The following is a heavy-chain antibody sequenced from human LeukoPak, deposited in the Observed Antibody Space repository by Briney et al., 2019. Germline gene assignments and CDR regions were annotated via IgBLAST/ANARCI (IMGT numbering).Heavy chain of an antibody. CDR3: ARSQSGVFDV. CDR1: GFTFTIYW. Sequence: GGSLRLSCVVSGFTFTIYWMQWVRQVPGKGLVWVARMNSDGTSIIHADSVKGRFTISRDNAENTLYLQMNSLRPEDTALYYCARSQSGVFDVWGQGTMVIVSS. D-gene: IGHD2-15*01. CDR2: MNSDGTSI. V-gene: IGHV3-74*01. J-gene: IGHJ3*01.